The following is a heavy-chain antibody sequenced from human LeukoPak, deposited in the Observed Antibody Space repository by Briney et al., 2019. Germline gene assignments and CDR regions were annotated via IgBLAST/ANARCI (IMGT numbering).Heavy chain of an antibody. CDR1: GFSFSIYW. V-gene: IGHV3-7*01. D-gene: IGHD3-3*01. J-gene: IGHJ4*02. CDR2: INQGGSET. CDR3: ARSPGVGTVDY. Sequence: GGSLRLSCAASGFSFSIYWMSWVRQAPGQGLGWVANINQGGSETYYVDSVKGRFTISRDNAKNSLFLQLNSLRAEDTAVYYCARSPGVGTVDYWGQGSLVTVSS.